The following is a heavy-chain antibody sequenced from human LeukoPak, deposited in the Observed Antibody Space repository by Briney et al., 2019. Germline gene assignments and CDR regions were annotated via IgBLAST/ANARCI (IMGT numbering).Heavy chain of an antibody. CDR2: IYTSGST. V-gene: IGHV4-4*07. D-gene: IGHD3-10*01. Sequence: SETLSLTCTVSGGSISSYYWSWIRQPAGKGLEWIGRIYTSGSTNYNPSFKSRVTMSVDTSKNQFSLKLSSVTAADTAVYYCARDQYYYGSGKIFDYWGQGTLVTVSS. J-gene: IGHJ4*02. CDR3: ARDQYYYGSGKIFDY. CDR1: GGSISSYY.